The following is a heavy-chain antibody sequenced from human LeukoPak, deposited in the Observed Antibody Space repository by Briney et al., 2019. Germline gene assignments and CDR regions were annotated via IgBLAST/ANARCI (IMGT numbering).Heavy chain of an antibody. V-gene: IGHV3-74*01. D-gene: IGHD2/OR15-2a*01. CDR3: VSFYETN. Sequence: GGSLRLSCAASGNYWMHWVRQAPGKGLVWVSHINSDGSWTSYADSVKGRFTISKDNAKNTVYLQMNSLRAEDTAVYYCVSFYETNWGREPLVTVSS. J-gene: IGHJ4*02. CDR1: GNYW. CDR2: INSDGSWT.